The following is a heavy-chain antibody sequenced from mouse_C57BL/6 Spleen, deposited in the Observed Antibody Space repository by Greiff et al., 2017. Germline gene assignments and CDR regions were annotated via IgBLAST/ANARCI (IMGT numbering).Heavy chain of an antibody. D-gene: IGHD1-1*01. Sequence: VQLQQPGAELVKPGASVKMSCKASGYTFTSYWMHWVKQRPGQGLEWIGMIHPNSGSTNYNEKFKSKATLTVDKSSSTAYMQLSSLTSEDSAVYYCARGGFITTVYFDYWGQGTTLTVSS. J-gene: IGHJ2*01. CDR2: IHPNSGST. V-gene: IGHV1-64*01. CDR3: ARGGFITTVYFDY. CDR1: GYTFTSYW.